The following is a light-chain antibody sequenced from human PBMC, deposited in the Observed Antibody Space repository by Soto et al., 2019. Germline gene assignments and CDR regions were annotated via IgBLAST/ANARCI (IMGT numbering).Light chain of an antibody. CDR2: DAS. CDR3: QQRFNWQVT. CDR1: QSINNY. V-gene: IGKV3-11*01. Sequence: EIVLTQSPVTLSLSPGERATLSCRASQSINNYLAWYQQKPGQAPRLLIYDASNRATGIPARFSGSGSGTDFTLTISSLGPEDFAVYYCQQRFNWQVTFGQGARLEIK. J-gene: IGKJ5*01.